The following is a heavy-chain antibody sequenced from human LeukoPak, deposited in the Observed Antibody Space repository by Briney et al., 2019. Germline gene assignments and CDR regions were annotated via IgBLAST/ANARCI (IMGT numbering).Heavy chain of an antibody. V-gene: IGHV3-30*18. CDR2: ISYDGSNK. Sequence: GGSLRLSCAASGFTFSSYGMHWVRQAPGKGLEWVAVISYDGSNKYYADSVKGRFTISRDNSKNTLYLQMNSLRAEDTAVYYCEKDLGYCSSTSCYNKKRDYYYYYYGMDVWGQGTTVTVSS. CDR1: GFTFSSYG. J-gene: IGHJ6*02. D-gene: IGHD2-2*02. CDR3: EKDLGYCSSTSCYNKKRDYYYYYYGMDV.